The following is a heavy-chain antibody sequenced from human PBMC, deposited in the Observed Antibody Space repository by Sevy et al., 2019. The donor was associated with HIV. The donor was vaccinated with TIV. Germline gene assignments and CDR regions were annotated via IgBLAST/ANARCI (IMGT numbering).Heavy chain of an antibody. CDR3: AREQQLVGSPFDY. V-gene: IGHV4-34*01. J-gene: IGHJ4*02. CDR1: GGSFSGYN. D-gene: IGHD6-13*01. CDR2: INHSGST. Sequence: SETLSLTCAVYGGSFSGYNWSWIRQPPGKGLEWIGEINHSGSTNYNPSLKSRVTISVDTSKNQFSLKLSSVTAADTAVYYCAREQQLVGSPFDYWGQGTLVTVSS.